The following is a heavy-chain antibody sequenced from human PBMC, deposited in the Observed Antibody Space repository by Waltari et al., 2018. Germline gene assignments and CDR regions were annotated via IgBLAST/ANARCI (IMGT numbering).Heavy chain of an antibody. D-gene: IGHD3-3*01. CDR1: GYSFTTYL. Sequence: QVQLVQSGAEVKRPGASVKVSCKASGYSFTTYLIHWVRQAPGQRLEWMGWITAANGYTKYSQEFQDRVTITRDTSANTAYMELNSLRSEDMAVYYCAKGLTIFGVVTRPDAFDVWGQGTMVTVS. J-gene: IGHJ3*01. CDR3: AKGLTIFGVVTRPDAFDV. V-gene: IGHV1-3*03. CDR2: ITAANGYT.